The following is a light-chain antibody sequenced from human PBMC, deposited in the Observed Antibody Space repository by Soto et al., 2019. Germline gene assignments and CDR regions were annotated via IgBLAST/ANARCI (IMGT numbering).Light chain of an antibody. J-gene: IGKJ1*01. CDR1: QSVTSNY. Sequence: EIVFTQSPGTLSLSPGERATLPCGASQSVTSNYLAWYQQTPGQAPRLLFFGASIRATGIPDRFSGSGSGTDFTLTISRLEPEDFAVYYCQQYDSLVTFGQGTKVDIK. CDR2: GAS. V-gene: IGKV3-20*01. CDR3: QQYDSLVT.